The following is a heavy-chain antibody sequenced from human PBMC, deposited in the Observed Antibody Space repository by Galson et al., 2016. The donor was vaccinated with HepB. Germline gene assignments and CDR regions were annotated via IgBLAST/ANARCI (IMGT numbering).Heavy chain of an antibody. CDR1: GFTFSSYG. CDR2: ISYDGSNK. V-gene: IGHV3-30*03. Sequence: SLRLSCAASGFTFSSYGMHWVRQAPGKGLEWVAVISYDGSNKYYADSVKGRFTISRDNSKNTLYLQMNSLRAEDTAVYYCATEATDYGSGIGPWGQGTLVTVSS. CDR3: ATEATDYGSGIGP. D-gene: IGHD3-10*01. J-gene: IGHJ5*02.